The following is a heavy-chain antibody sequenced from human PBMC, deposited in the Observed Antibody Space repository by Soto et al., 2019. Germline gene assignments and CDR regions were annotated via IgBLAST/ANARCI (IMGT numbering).Heavy chain of an antibody. J-gene: IGHJ4*02. CDR1: GFTSRNCT. CDR2: ISNSGST. D-gene: IGHD2-2*01. V-gene: IGHV3-23*05. Sequence: GGCRILSCATSGFTSRNCTMNWVRQAPGRGLEWVSTISNSGSTYYADAVKGRFTISRDISKNTLYLQMSSLRADDTALYYCAKGREGYCSSTSCLYYFDSRGQGTQVTVPS. CDR3: AKGREGYCSSTSCLYYFDS.